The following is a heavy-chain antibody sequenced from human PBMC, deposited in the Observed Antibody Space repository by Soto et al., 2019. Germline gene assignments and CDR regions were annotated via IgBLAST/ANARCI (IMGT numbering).Heavy chain of an antibody. J-gene: IGHJ3*02. CDR2: IYYSGST. V-gene: IGHV4-30-4*01. Sequence: PSETLSLTCTVSGGSISGGDYYWSWIRQPPGKGLEWIGYIYYSGSTYYNPSLKSRVTISVDTSKNQFSLKLSSVTAADTAVYYCARDRYYDSSGQSNAFDIWGQGTMVTVSS. D-gene: IGHD3-22*01. CDR1: GGSISGGDYY. CDR3: ARDRYYDSSGQSNAFDI.